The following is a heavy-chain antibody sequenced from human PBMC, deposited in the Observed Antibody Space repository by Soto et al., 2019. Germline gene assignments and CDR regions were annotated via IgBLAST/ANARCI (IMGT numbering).Heavy chain of an antibody. D-gene: IGHD6-19*01. CDR3: ACGWYKYGFDS. J-gene: IGHJ5*01. Sequence: GGSLRLSCAASGFTFSSYGMHWVRQAPGKGLEWVAVISYDGSNKYYADSVKGRFTISRDNSKNTLYLQMNSLRAEDTAVYYCACGWYKYGFDSWGQGSLVTVSS. V-gene: IGHV3-30*03. CDR1: GFTFSSYG. CDR2: ISYDGSNK.